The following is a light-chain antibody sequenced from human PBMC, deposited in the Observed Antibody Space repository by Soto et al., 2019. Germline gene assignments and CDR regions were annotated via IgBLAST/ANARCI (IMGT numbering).Light chain of an antibody. J-gene: IGKJ5*01. Sequence: EIMMTQSPATLSVSPGDRATLSCRASQSVSSSLAWYQQKPGQAPRLLIYDASNRATGIPARFSGSGSGTDFTLTISSLEPEDFAVYYCQQRSNWPTFGQGTRLEIK. V-gene: IGKV3-11*01. CDR2: DAS. CDR1: QSVSSS. CDR3: QQRSNWPT.